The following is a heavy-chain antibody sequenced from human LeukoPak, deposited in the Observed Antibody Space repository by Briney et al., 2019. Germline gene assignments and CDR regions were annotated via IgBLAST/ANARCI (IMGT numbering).Heavy chain of an antibody. CDR2: VSYDGTNK. Sequence: GGPLRLSCAASGFTFSTYAVHWVRQAPGKGLEWVAIVSYDGTNKYYADSVKGRFTISRDNSKNTLYLQMNSLRAEDTAVYYCARDYDSSGYGYYYMDVWGKGTTVTVSS. CDR1: GFTFSTYA. D-gene: IGHD3-22*01. J-gene: IGHJ6*03. CDR3: ARDYDSSGYGYYYMDV. V-gene: IGHV3-30-3*01.